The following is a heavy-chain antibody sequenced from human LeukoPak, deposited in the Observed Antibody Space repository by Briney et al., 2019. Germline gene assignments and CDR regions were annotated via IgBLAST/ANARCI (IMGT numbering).Heavy chain of an antibody. D-gene: IGHD2-15*01. J-gene: IGHJ4*02. CDR2: IYYSGST. Sequence: PSETLSLTCAVYGGSFSGYYWSWIRQPPGKGQEWIGYIYYSGSTNYNPSLKSRVTISVDTSKNQFSLKLSSVTAADTAVYYCAGRSYHSFDYWGQGTLVTVSS. V-gene: IGHV4-59*08. CDR1: GGSFSGYY. CDR3: AGRSYHSFDY.